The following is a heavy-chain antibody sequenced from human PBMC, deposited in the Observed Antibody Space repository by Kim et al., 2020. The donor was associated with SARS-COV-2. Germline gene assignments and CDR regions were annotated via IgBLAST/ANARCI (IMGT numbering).Heavy chain of an antibody. CDR1: GISFRSYG. V-gene: IGHV3-30*03. Sequence: GGSLRLSCAASGISFRSYGVHWVRQAPGKGLEWVAVISYDGRNQYYTDSVKGRFTLSRDNSKNTASLQMSSLRAEDTAVYYCATARGIYLDVGYYLDVWGRGTLVTVSS. CDR2: ISYDGRNQ. J-gene: IGHJ2*01. CDR3: ATARGIYLDVGYYLDV. D-gene: IGHD1-26*01.